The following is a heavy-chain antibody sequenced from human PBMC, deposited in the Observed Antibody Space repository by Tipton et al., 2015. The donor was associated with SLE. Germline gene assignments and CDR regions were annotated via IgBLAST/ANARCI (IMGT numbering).Heavy chain of an antibody. J-gene: IGHJ3*02. Sequence: TLSLTCAVSGYSISSGYYWGWIRQPPGKGLEWIGSIYHSGSTYYNPSLKSRVTISVDTSKNQFSLKLSSVTAADTAVYYCARVRLYSSSPGVFDIWGQGTMVTVSS. V-gene: IGHV4-38-2*01. CDR2: IYHSGST. D-gene: IGHD6-6*01. CDR3: ARVRLYSSSPGVFDI. CDR1: GYSISSGYY.